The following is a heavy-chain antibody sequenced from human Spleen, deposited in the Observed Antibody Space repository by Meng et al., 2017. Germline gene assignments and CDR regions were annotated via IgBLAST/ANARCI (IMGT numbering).Heavy chain of an antibody. CDR3: ARDEDISAAGKLFGDY. CDR1: GYNFPDYY. CDR2: INPKSGDT. V-gene: IGHV1-2*06. J-gene: IGHJ4*02. Sequence: GRLVQSGAEVKKPGAPVEVSCKPSGYNFPDYYIHWVRRAPGQGLEWMGRINPKSGDTHYAQKFQARVTMTGDTSISTAYMELSGLRSDDTAMYYCARDEDISAAGKLFGDYWGQGTLVTVSS. D-gene: IGHD6-25*01.